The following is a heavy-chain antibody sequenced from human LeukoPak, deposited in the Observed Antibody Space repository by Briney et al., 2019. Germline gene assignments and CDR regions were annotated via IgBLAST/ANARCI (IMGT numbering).Heavy chain of an antibody. V-gene: IGHV1-46*01. J-gene: IGHJ3*02. CDR2: IKPSGGST. CDR3: ARSTVTHDAFDI. D-gene: IGHD4-17*01. CDR1: GYTCTSYY. Sequence: ASVKVSCEASGYTCTSYYMHWVRQAPGQGREWMGIIKPSGGSTSYAQKFQGRVTMTRDTSTSTVYMELSSLRSEDTAVYYCARSTVTHDAFDIWGQGTMVTVSS.